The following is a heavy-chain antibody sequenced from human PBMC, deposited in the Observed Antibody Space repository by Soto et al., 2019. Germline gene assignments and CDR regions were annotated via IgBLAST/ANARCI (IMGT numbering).Heavy chain of an antibody. D-gene: IGHD2-2*01. Sequence: QITLKESGPTLVKPTQTLTLTCTFSGFSLSTSGVGVGWIRQPPGKALEWLALIYWDDDKRYSPSLKSRLTITKDTSKTQVVLTMTNMDPVDTATYYCAHGVGYCSSTSCYNWFDPWGQGTLVTVSS. CDR2: IYWDDDK. CDR1: GFSLSTSGVG. V-gene: IGHV2-5*02. J-gene: IGHJ5*02. CDR3: AHGVGYCSSTSCYNWFDP.